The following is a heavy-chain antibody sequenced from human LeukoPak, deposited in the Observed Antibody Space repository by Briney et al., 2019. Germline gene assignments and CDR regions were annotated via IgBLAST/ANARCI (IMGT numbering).Heavy chain of an antibody. CDR3: ASVRRQLRGNWFDP. V-gene: IGHV4-59*01. J-gene: IGHJ5*02. Sequence: KPSETLSLTCTVSGGSISSYYWSWIRQPPGKGLEWIGYIYYSGSTNYNPSPKSRVTISVDTSKNQFSLKLSSVTAADTAVYYCASVRRQLRGNWFDPWGQGTLVTVSS. CDR2: IYYSGST. CDR1: GGSISSYY. D-gene: IGHD3-10*02.